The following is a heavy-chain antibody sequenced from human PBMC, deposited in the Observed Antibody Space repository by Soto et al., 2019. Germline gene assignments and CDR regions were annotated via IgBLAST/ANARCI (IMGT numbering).Heavy chain of an antibody. CDR3: AKNGHPPYYYYGMDV. J-gene: IGHJ6*02. V-gene: IGHV1-18*01. CDR2: VSGYNGDT. D-gene: IGHD2-8*01. CDR1: GYTFSRYG. Sequence: QGQLVQSGPEVKKPGASVKVSCKASGYTFSRYGISWVRQAPGQGLEWMGWVSGYNGDTKYAQKVQSRVKMSIDTSTYTAYMELRRRTSDDTAIYYCAKNGHPPYYYYGMDVWGQGTTVTVSS.